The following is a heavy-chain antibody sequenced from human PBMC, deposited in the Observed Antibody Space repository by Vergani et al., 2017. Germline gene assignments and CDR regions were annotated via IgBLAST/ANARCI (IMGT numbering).Heavy chain of an antibody. V-gene: IGHV4-34*01. D-gene: IGHD6-13*01. Sequence: QVQLQQWGAGLLKPSETLSLTCAVYGGSFSGYYWSWIRQPPGKGLEWIGEINHSGSTNYNPSLKSRVTISVDTSKNQFSLKLSSVTAADTAVYYCARSAYSSSWTGFWDYWGQGTLVTVSS. CDR3: ARSAYSSSWTGFWDY. CDR1: GGSFSGYY. CDR2: INHSGST. J-gene: IGHJ4*02.